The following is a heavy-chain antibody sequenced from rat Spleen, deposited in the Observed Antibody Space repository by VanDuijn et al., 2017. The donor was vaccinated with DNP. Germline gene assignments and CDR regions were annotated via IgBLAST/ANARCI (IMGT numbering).Heavy chain of an antibody. Sequence: EVQLVESGGGLVQPGRSLKLSCAASGFTFSHYGMAWVRQAPQKGLEWVGTISYDGSSTNYRDSVKGRFTISRDNAKSSLYVQMDSLTSEDTAIYYCATGVYGGYEDWFANWGQGVMVTVSS. CDR2: ISYDGSST. CDR3: ATGVYGGYEDWFAN. D-gene: IGHD1-11*01. J-gene: IGHJ2*01. CDR1: GFTFSHYG. V-gene: IGHV5-7*01.